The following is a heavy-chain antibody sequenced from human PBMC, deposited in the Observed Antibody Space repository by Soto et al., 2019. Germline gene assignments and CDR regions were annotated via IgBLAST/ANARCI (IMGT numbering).Heavy chain of an antibody. Sequence: GGSLRLSCAASGFTFSSYWMSWVRQAPGKGLEWVANIKQDGSEKYYVDSVKGRFTISRDNAKNSLYLQMNSLRAEDTAVYYCARDQYDYVWGSYRPFDYWGQGTLVTVSS. CDR3: ARDQYDYVWGSYRPFDY. D-gene: IGHD3-16*02. V-gene: IGHV3-7*05. CDR1: GFTFSSYW. J-gene: IGHJ4*02. CDR2: IKQDGSEK.